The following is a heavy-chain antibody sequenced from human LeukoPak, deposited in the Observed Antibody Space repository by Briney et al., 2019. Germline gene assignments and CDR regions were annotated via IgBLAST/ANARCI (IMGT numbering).Heavy chain of an antibody. CDR2: ISSSSSTI. J-gene: IGHJ4*02. V-gene: IGHV3-48*01. D-gene: IGHD1-26*01. Sequence: GGSLRLSCAASGFTFSSYSMNWVRQAPGKGLEWVSYISSSSSTIYYADSVKGRFTISRDNAKNSLYLQMNSLRAEDTAVYYCARDLVGATIWGQGTLVTVSS. CDR3: ARDLVGATI. CDR1: GFTFSSYS.